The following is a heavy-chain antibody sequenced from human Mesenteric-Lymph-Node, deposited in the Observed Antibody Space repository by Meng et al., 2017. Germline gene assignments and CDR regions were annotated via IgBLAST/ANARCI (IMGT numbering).Heavy chain of an antibody. CDR2: TYNGWST. J-gene: IGHJ4*02. V-gene: IGHV4-30-4*01. D-gene: IGHD4-17*01. Sequence: QVQQEESGPGLVKPSETPSLTCTVSGASVDSGSYHWSWVRQPPGKGLECIGYTYNGWSTYYNPSLKSRVSMSVDTSKNQFSLALSSVTAADTAVYYCARADDYGAFFDYWGQGTLVTVSS. CDR3: ARADDYGAFFDY. CDR1: GASVDSGSYH.